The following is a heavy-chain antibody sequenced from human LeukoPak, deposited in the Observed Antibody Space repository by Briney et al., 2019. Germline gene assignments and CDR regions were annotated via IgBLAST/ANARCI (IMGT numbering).Heavy chain of an antibody. CDR3: AKRGGESSGWGPFDY. Sequence: PGGSLRLSCAASGFTFTTYAMCWVRQAPGKGLEWVSCIGNSGGDTVYADSVRGRFTVSRDTSRNTLFLEMNSLRAEDTAIYYCAKRGGESSGWGPFDYWGQGTLVTVSS. CDR2: IGNSGGDT. J-gene: IGHJ4*02. CDR1: GFTFTTYA. D-gene: IGHD6-19*01. V-gene: IGHV3-23*01.